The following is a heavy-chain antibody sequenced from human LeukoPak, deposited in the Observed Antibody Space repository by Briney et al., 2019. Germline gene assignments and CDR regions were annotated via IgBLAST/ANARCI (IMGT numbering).Heavy chain of an antibody. J-gene: IGHJ5*02. CDR1: GGSFSGYY. D-gene: IGHD2-15*01. Sequence: PSETLSLTCAVYGGSFSGYYWSWIRQPPGKGLEWIGEINHSGSTNYNPSLKSRVTISVDTSKNQFSLKLSSVTAADTAVYYCARVYCSGGSCYSFWFDPWGQGTLVTVSS. V-gene: IGHV4-34*01. CDR2: INHSGST. CDR3: ARVYCSGGSCYSFWFDP.